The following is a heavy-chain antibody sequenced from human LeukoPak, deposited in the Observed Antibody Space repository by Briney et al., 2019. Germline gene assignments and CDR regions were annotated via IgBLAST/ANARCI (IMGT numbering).Heavy chain of an antibody. CDR3: VRAQSQKREQFYFQN. CDR1: GFIFSSSA. Sequence: GGSLRLSCSASGFIFSSSAMHWVRQAPGKGLEYVSAISSDGAMTFYVDSVKGRFTISRDNSKNTLYLQMGTLRPEDTAVYYCVRAQSQKREQFYFQNWGQGTLVTVSS. J-gene: IGHJ1*01. V-gene: IGHV3-64D*09. CDR2: ISSDGAMT. D-gene: IGHD1-26*01.